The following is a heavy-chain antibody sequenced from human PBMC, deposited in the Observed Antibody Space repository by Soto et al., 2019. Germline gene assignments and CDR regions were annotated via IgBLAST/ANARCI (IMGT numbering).Heavy chain of an antibody. Sequence: GSLRLSCAASGFTFSSYSMNWVRQAPGKGLEWVSSISSSSSYIYYADSVKGRFTISRDNAKNSLYLQMNSLRAEDTAVYYCARDQSASNSKNEYYYGMDVWGQGTTVTVSS. V-gene: IGHV3-21*01. J-gene: IGHJ6*02. D-gene: IGHD6-13*01. CDR2: ISSSSSYI. CDR3: ARDQSASNSKNEYYYGMDV. CDR1: GFTFSSYS.